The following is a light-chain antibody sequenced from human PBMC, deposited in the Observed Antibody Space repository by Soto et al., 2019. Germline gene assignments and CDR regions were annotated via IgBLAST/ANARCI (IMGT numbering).Light chain of an antibody. CDR1: QSINRK. CDR3: GQYESWSPVT. J-gene: IGKJ4*02. CDR2: DAS. V-gene: IGKV3-15*01. Sequence: EIVMTQSPVTLSVSPGERATLSCRASQSINRKVAWYQQRPGQAPRLVISDASIRATGIPARFSGSGSGTEFTLTISSLQSEDFAVYYCGQYESWSPVTFGGGTKVEIK.